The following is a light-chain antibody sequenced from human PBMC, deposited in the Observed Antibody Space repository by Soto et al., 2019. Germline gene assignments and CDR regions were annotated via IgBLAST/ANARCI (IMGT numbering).Light chain of an antibody. CDR3: HHLNSSPRAPA. CDR1: QGIRNF. J-gene: IGKJ4*01. V-gene: IGKV1-9*01. CDR2: AAS. Sequence: IQLSHSPSFLSASVGDRVTITCRASQGIRNFLAWYQQKLGKAPKLLIYAASTLESGVSLRFSGSGSGTEFPLTISNLQPEDFATYYCHHLNSSPRAPASGGGTK.